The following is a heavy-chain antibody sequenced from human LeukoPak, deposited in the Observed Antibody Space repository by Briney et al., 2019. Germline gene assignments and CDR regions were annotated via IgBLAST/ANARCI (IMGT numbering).Heavy chain of an antibody. CDR1: GFIFSSYG. Sequence: GGSLRLSCAASGFIFSSYGMHWVRQAPGKGLEWVAVIWYDGSNKYYTDSVKGRFTISRDNSNNTLYLQMNGLRAEDTAVYYCARVRTGDLHFDYWGQGTLVSVSS. CDR3: ARVRTGDLHFDY. CDR2: IWYDGSNK. V-gene: IGHV3-33*01. J-gene: IGHJ4*02. D-gene: IGHD7-27*01.